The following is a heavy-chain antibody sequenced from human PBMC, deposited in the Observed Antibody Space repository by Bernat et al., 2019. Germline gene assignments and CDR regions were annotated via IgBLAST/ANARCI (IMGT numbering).Heavy chain of an antibody. CDR3: ARVRDYYGGSGLDP. CDR2: IYNRGST. CDR1: GGSISSFY. V-gene: IGHV4-59*01. J-gene: IGHJ5*02. D-gene: IGHD3-22*01. Sequence: HVQLQESGPGLVKPSETLSLPCTVPGGSISSFYWSWIRQPPGKGLEWVGYIYNRGSTNYNPSLKSRVTISVDTSKNQFSLKLSSVTAAETAVYYCARVRDYYGGSGLDPWGQGTLVTVSS.